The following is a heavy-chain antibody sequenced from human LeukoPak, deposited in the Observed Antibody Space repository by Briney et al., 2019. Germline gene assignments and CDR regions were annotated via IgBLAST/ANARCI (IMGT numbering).Heavy chain of an antibody. CDR1: GTSITNYY. J-gene: IGHJ4*02. D-gene: IGHD3-10*01. CDR2: VSYVGGT. CDR3: ARAYYYGSGSYGLDY. Sequence: PSETLSLTCSVSGTSITNYYWSWIRQPPERGPEWIGYVSYVGGTKYHPSFKSRVSISIDSSNSHFSLRLTSMTAADTAVYYCARAYYYGSGSYGLDYWGQGTLVTVSS. V-gene: IGHV4-59*01.